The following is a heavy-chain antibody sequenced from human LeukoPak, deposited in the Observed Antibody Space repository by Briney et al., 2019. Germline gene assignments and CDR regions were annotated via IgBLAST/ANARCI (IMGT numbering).Heavy chain of an antibody. CDR2: IGGSST. V-gene: IGHV3-23*01. J-gene: IGHJ6*02. CDR1: GFTFSSYG. D-gene: IGHD1-26*01. Sequence: GGSLRLSCAASGFTFSSYGMSWVRQAPGKGLEWVSVIGGSSTYYADSVKGRFTISRDNSKNTLYLQMNSLRAEDTAVYYCAKAGRGSTEYYYYYYGMDVWGQGTTVTVPS. CDR3: AKAGRGSTEYYYYYYGMDV.